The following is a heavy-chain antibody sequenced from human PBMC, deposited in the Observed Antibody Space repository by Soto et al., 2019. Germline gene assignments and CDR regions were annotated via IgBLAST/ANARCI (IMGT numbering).Heavy chain of an antibody. J-gene: IGHJ4*02. CDR2: ISAYNGNT. V-gene: IGHV1-18*01. D-gene: IGHD3-10*01. Sequence: GSLQVSCKSSVYTLISYGISWVRRARGEGVAWMGWISAYNGNTNYAQKLQGRGTMTTDTSTSTAYMELRSLRSDDTAVYYCARTYSYGSGSYYPGVLDYWGQGTLVTVSS. CDR3: ARTYSYGSGSYYPGVLDY. CDR1: VYTLISYG.